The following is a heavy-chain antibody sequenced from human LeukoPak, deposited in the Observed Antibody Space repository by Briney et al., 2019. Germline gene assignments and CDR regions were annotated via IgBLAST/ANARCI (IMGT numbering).Heavy chain of an antibody. J-gene: IGHJ3*02. CDR1: GFTSSSYG. D-gene: IGHD3-22*01. Sequence: GGTLRLSCAASGFTSSSYGMSWVRQAPGKGLEWVSAISGSGGSTYYADSVKGRFTISRDNAKNSLYLQMNSLRAEDTAVYYCARDPAPYYYDSSGYDIWGQGTMVTVSS. V-gene: IGHV3-23*01. CDR2: ISGSGGST. CDR3: ARDPAPYYYDSSGYDI.